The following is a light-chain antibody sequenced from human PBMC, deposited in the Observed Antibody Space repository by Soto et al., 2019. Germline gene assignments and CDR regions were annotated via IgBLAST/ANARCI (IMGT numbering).Light chain of an antibody. J-gene: IGLJ2*01. V-gene: IGLV1-44*01. CDR1: SSNIGSNT. CDR2: SNN. Sequence: QSVVTQAPSASGTPGQRGTISCSGRSSNIGSNTVYWYQQLPGTAPKLLSYSNNQRPSGVPERFSGSQSGTSASLAINGLQSEDEAEYYCAVWDDSLNGVVFGGGTKVTVL. CDR3: AVWDDSLNGVV.